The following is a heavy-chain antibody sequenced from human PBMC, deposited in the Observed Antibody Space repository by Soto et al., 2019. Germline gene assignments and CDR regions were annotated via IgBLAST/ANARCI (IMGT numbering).Heavy chain of an antibody. CDR2: ISNSDYTT. CDR3: ASGKWSLDY. J-gene: IGHJ4*02. Sequence: QVHLVASGGGLVKPGGSLRLSCVASGSTLSDNYMTWIRQAPGKGLEWLSYISNSDYTTYYADSVKGRFTISRDNAKNSLYLQLNGLRVEDTAGYYCASGKWSLDYWGQGILVTVSS. D-gene: IGHD2-8*01. V-gene: IGHV3-11*01. CDR1: GSTLSDNY.